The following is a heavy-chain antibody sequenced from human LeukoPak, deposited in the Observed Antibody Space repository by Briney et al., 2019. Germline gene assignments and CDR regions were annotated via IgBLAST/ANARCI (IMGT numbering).Heavy chain of an antibody. Sequence: GSVKVSCEASGYTFTSYDMHWVRQATGQGLEWVGWMNPNSGNTGYAQNVQGRVTISRNTSISTAYMELSSLSSEDTAVYYCARGVMVAAAGDWFDPWGQGTLVTVSS. J-gene: IGHJ5*02. CDR1: GYTFTSYD. V-gene: IGHV1-8*01. CDR3: ARGVMVAAAGDWFDP. D-gene: IGHD2-15*01. CDR2: MNPNSGNT.